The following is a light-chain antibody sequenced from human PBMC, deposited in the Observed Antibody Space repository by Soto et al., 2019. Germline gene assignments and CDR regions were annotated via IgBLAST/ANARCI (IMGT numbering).Light chain of an antibody. CDR1: QSISGY. V-gene: IGKV3-11*01. CDR3: QQRSSWPLT. Sequence: EIVLTQSPATLSLSPGERATLSCRASQSISGYLAWYQQKPGQAPRLLMYDASKRATGIAARFSGSGSGTDFTLTISSLEPEDFAVYYCQQRSSWPLTFGGGTKVDIK. CDR2: DAS. J-gene: IGKJ4*01.